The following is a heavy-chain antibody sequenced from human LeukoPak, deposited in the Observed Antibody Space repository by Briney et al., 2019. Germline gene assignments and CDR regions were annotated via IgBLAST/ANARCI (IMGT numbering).Heavy chain of an antibody. V-gene: IGHV1-18*01. CDR3: ARDYFGLGSYLGTGDY. J-gene: IGHJ4*02. D-gene: IGHD3-10*01. Sequence: ASVKVSCKASGYTFDEYGINWVRQAPGQGLEWMGWISVQNGNTKYAQNVQGRVTMTTDTSTETAYMELRTLRSDDTAVYYCARDYFGLGSYLGTGDYWGQGTLVTVSS. CDR1: GYTFDEYG. CDR2: ISVQNGNT.